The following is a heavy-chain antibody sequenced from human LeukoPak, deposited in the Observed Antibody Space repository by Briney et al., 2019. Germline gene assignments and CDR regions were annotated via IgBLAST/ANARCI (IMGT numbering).Heavy chain of an antibody. J-gene: IGHJ4*02. CDR2: INPNSGGT. D-gene: IGHD3-22*01. Sequence: ASVKVSCKTSGYTFSGHYMNWVRQAPGQGLEWMGWINPNSGGTNSAVKFQGRVTMTRDTSISTAYMELSRLRFDDTAVYYCASGSSYDSSGRGFDYWGQGTLVTVSS. CDR1: GYTFSGHY. CDR3: ASGSSYDSSGRGFDY. V-gene: IGHV1-2*02.